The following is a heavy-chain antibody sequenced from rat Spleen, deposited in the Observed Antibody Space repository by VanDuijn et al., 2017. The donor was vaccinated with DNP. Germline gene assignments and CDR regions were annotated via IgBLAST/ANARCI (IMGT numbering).Heavy chain of an antibody. CDR3: ARGGRYWAMDA. CDR1: GFTFNNYW. D-gene: IGHD1-5*01. J-gene: IGHJ4*01. Sequence: EVQLVESGGDLVQSGRSLKVSCAASGFTFNNYWMTWIRQVPGKGLEWVASITSSGGSTYYPDSVKGRFTISRDNAKNTLYLQMNSLRSEDTANYYCARGGRYWAMDAWGQGTSVTVSS. CDR2: ITSSGGST. V-gene: IGHV5-31*01.